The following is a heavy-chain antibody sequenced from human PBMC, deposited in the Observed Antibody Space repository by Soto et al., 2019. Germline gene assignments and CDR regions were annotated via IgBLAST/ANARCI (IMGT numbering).Heavy chain of an antibody. Sequence: PXETLSLSFSVSGGAINDYYWSWIRQAPGEGQDWIGDIDFRGTTTCNPSLGSRVTLSIDRSNNHFSLRMTSVTASDRAVYRCARGAAYYNRGGYWIEKGPFDHWGHGTLVTVSS. CDR1: GGAINDYY. V-gene: IGHV4-59*01. CDR3: ARGAAYYNRGGYWIEKGPFDH. CDR2: IDFRGTT. J-gene: IGHJ4*03. D-gene: IGHD3-10*01.